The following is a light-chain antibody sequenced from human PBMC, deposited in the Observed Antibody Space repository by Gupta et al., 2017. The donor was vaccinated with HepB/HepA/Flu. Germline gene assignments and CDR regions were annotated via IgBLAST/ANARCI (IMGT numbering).Light chain of an antibody. Sequence: DIRMTQSPSSLSASVGERVTITCRASQSISNYLAWYQQKPGKAPNLLIYAASTRESGVPARFSGRGSGTDFTLTISSLQPEDVAVYYCQQDVRGPRTFGQGTKVEIK. V-gene: IGKV1-27*01. CDR1: QSISNY. CDR3: QQDVRGPRT. J-gene: IGKJ1*01. CDR2: AAS.